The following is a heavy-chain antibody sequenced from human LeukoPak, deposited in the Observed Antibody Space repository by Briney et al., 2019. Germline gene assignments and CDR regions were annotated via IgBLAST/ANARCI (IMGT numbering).Heavy chain of an antibody. D-gene: IGHD4-17*01. J-gene: IGHJ2*01. CDR3: ARYATTVTTGYFDL. V-gene: IGHV4-4*09. Sequence: SETLSLTCTVSLDSTTSNFWSWVRQPPGKSLEWIGEIHRSGSPNYNPSLQSRVTISIDRSRNQIVLELSSVTAADTAVYYCARYATTVTTGYFDLWGRGTLVTVSS. CDR2: IHRSGSP. CDR1: LDSTTSNFW.